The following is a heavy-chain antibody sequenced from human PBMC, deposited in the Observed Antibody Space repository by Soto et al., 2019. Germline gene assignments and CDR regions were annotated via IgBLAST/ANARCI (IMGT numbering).Heavy chain of an antibody. CDR3: ARDLLGYCRGGSCYSRGIDY. D-gene: IGHD2-15*01. CDR2: IWYDGSNK. CDR1: GFTFSSYG. J-gene: IGHJ4*02. V-gene: IGHV3-33*01. Sequence: QVQLVESGGGVVQPGRSLRLSCAASGFTFSSYGMHWVRQAPGKGLEWVAVIWYDGSNKYYADSVKGRFTISRDNSKNTLYLQMNSLRAEDTAVYYCARDLLGYCRGGSCYSRGIDYWGQGTLVTVSS.